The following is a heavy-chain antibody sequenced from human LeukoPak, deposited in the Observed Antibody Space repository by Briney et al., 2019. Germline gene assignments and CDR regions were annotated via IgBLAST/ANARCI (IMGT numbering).Heavy chain of an antibody. CDR2: INHSGST. CDR1: GGSFSGYY. CDR3: ASSSAGYCSSTSCYWSHDAFDI. Sequence: SETLSLTCAVYGGSFSGYYWSWIRQPPGKGLEWIGEINHSGSTNYNPSLKSRVTISVDTSKNQFSLKLGSVTAADTAVYYCASSSAGYCSSTSCYWSHDAFDIWGQGTMVTVSS. V-gene: IGHV4-34*01. D-gene: IGHD2-2*01. J-gene: IGHJ3*02.